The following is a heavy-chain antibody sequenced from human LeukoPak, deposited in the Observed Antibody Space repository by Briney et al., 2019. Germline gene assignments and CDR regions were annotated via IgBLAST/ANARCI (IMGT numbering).Heavy chain of an antibody. CDR2: INPNSGGT. V-gene: IGHV1-2*02. Sequence: ASVKVSCKASGYTFTGYYMHWVRQAPGQGLEWMGWINPNSGGTNYAQKFQGRVTMTRDTSISTAYMELSRLRSDDTAVYYCARFSPLAHTRDASLLTFDYWGQGTLVTVSS. CDR1: GYTFTGYY. D-gene: IGHD3-16*01. CDR3: ARFSPLAHTRDASLLTFDY. J-gene: IGHJ4*02.